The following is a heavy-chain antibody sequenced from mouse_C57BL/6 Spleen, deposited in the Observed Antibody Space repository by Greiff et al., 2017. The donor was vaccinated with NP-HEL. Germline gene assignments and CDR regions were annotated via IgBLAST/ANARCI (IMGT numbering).Heavy chain of an antibody. CDR3: ASTAQDYCDY. CDR1: GYTFTSYW. D-gene: IGHD3-2*02. CDR2: IDPSDSET. V-gene: IGHV1-52*01. J-gene: IGHJ2*01. Sequence: VQLQQPGAELVRPGSSVKLSCKASGYTFTSYWMHWVKQRPIQGLEWIGNIDPSDSETHYNQKFKDKATLTVDKSSSTAYMQLSSLTSEDSAVYYCASTAQDYCDYWGQGTTLTVSS.